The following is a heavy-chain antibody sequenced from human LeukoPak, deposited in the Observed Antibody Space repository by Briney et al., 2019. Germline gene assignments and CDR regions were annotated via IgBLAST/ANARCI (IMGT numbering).Heavy chain of an antibody. CDR2: INPNSGGT. J-gene: IGHJ5*02. CDR1: GYTFTGYY. V-gene: IGHV1-2*02. CDR3: ARAGYDFWSGYPYSNWFDP. D-gene: IGHD3-3*01. Sequence: ASVKVSCKASGYTFTGYYMHWVRQAPGQGLEGMGWINPNSGGTNYAQKFQGRVTMTRDTSISTAYMELSRLRSDDTAVYYCARAGYDFWSGYPYSNWFDPWGQGTLVTVSS.